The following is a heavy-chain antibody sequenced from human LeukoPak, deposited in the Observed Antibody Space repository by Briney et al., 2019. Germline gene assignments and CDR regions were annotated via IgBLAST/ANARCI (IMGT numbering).Heavy chain of an antibody. D-gene: IGHD5-18*01. CDR2: ISWNSGSI. CDR3: AKDQESGYSYGYGPLDY. CDR1: GFTFDDYA. V-gene: IGHV3-9*01. J-gene: IGHJ4*02. Sequence: GGSLRLSCAASGFTFDDYAMHWVRQAPGKGLEWVSGISWNSGSIGYADSVKGRFTISRDNAKNSLYLQMNSLRAEDTALYYCAKDQESGYSYGYGPLDYWGQGTLVTVSS.